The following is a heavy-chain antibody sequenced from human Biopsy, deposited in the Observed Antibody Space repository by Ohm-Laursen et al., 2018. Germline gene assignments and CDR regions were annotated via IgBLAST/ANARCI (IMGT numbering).Heavy chain of an antibody. CDR3: VLASFDY. J-gene: IGHJ4*02. V-gene: IGHV1-46*01. CDR2: INPGGNST. CDR1: GGPSSNYA. Sequence: SSVKVSCKASGGPSSNYAFSWVRQAPGQGLEWMGIINPGGNSTAYTQNFQGRVTMTWDTSTTTVYVELSSLRSEDTAVYYCVLASFDYWGQGTLVTVPS.